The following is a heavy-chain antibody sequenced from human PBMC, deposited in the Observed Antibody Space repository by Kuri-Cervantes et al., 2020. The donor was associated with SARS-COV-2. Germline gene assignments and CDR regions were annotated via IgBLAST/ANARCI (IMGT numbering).Heavy chain of an antibody. CDR1: GGSFSGYY. V-gene: IGHV4-59*01. J-gene: IGHJ5*02. Sequence: GSLRLSCAVYGGSFSGYYWSWIRQPPGKGLEWIGYIYYSGSTNYNPSLKSRVTISVDTSKNQFSLKLSSETAAGTAVYYCARVGKYCSGGSCYPPNWFDPWGQGTLVTVSS. CDR3: ARVGKYCSGGSCYPPNWFDP. CDR2: IYYSGST. D-gene: IGHD2-15*01.